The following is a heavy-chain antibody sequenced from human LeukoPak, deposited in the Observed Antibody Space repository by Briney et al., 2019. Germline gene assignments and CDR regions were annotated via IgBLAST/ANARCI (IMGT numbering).Heavy chain of an antibody. J-gene: IGHJ4*02. Sequence: GASVKVSCKASGYTFRSYDITWVRQAPGQGLEWMGWISPNNGNTNYAQKFQGRVTMTTDTPTSTAYMEMRSLRSDDTAVYYCARYRDSSGWHVADYWGQGTLVTVSS. D-gene: IGHD6-19*01. CDR1: GYTFRSYD. CDR2: ISPNNGNT. CDR3: ARYRDSSGWHVADY. V-gene: IGHV1-18*01.